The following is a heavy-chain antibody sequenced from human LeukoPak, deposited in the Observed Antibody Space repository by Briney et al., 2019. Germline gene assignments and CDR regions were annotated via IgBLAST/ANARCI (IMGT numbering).Heavy chain of an antibody. CDR2: INHRGST. V-gene: IGHV4-34*01. Sequence: SETLSLTCAVYGTSFSDYYWSGIRQPPGKGLEWIGEINHRGSTNYNPSLKSRLTVSLDTSKNQFSLKLTSVTAADTAMYYCARPAVVPTAPGVYAFDIWGQGTMVTVSS. CDR3: ARPAVVPTAPGVYAFDI. D-gene: IGHD2-2*01. CDR1: GTSFSDYY. J-gene: IGHJ3*02.